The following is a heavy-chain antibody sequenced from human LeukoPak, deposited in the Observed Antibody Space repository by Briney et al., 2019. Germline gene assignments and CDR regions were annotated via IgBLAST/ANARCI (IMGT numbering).Heavy chain of an antibody. J-gene: IGHJ6*02. Sequence: PGGSLRLSCAASGFTFSSYAMSWVRQAPGKGLEWVSTISGIGRNTYYADSVKGRFTISRDNSKDTLYLQMNSLRAEDTAVYYCAKVLGDSSTWSYSSYYGMDVWGQGTTVTVSS. CDR2: ISGIGRNT. D-gene: IGHD6-13*01. CDR1: GFTFSSYA. CDR3: AKVLGDSSTWSYSSYYGMDV. V-gene: IGHV3-23*01.